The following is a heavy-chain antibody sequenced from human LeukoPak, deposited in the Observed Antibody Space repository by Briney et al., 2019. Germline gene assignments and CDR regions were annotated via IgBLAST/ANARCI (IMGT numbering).Heavy chain of an antibody. V-gene: IGHV1-18*04. Sequence: ASVKVSCKASGYTFTGYYMHWVRQAPGQGLEWMGWISAYNGNTNYAQKLQGRVTMTTDTSTSTAYMELRSLRSDDTAVYYCARDRRLGYCSSTSCYGAFDIWGQGTMVTVFS. CDR3: ARDRRLGYCSSTSCYGAFDI. D-gene: IGHD2-2*01. J-gene: IGHJ3*02. CDR2: ISAYNGNT. CDR1: GYTFTGYY.